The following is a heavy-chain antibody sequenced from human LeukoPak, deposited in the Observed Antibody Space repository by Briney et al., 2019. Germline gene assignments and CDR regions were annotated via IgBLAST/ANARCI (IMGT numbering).Heavy chain of an antibody. V-gene: IGHV4-59*11. Sequence: PSETLSLTLMVCRGSLRSHSLDWMRQPPGKGLEGIGYIHYSGSTNYNPSFMDLVIIPYDTSQIQYSLKLSSVTAADKPGYYYASAVHRDVRGKGTTVSVSS. J-gene: IGHJ6*04. CDR3: ASAVHRDV. CDR2: IHYSGST. CDR1: RGSLRSHS.